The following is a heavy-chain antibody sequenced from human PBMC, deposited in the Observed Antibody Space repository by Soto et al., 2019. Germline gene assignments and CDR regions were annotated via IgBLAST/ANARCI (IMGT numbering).Heavy chain of an antibody. D-gene: IGHD3-22*01. CDR2: IIPIFGTA. CDR3: ARGPNYDSSGYYYAWYYYGMDV. CDR1: GGTFSSYA. V-gene: IGHV1-69*01. Sequence: QVQLVQSGAAVKKPGSSVKVSCKASGGTFSSYAISWVRQAPGQGLEWMGGIIPIFGTANYAQKFQGRVTITADESTSTAYMELSSLRSEDTAVYYCARGPNYDSSGYYYAWYYYGMDVWGQGTTVTVSS. J-gene: IGHJ6*02.